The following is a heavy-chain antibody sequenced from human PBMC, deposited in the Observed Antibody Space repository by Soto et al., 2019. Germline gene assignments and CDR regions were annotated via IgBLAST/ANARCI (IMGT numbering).Heavy chain of an antibody. V-gene: IGHV3-23*01. CDR3: AKSPDYGDSYLDY. D-gene: IGHD4-17*01. CDR1: GFTFSSYA. Sequence: GGSLRLSCAASGFTFSSYAMSWVRQAPGKGLEWVSAISGSGGSTYYADSVKGRFTISRDNSKNTLYLQMNSLRAGDTAVYYCAKSPDYGDSYLDYWGQGTLVTVSS. CDR2: ISGSGGST. J-gene: IGHJ4*02.